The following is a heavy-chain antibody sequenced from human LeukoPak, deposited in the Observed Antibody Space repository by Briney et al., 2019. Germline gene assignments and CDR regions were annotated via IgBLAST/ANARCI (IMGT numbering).Heavy chain of an antibody. D-gene: IGHD4-23*01. CDR3: ARLHGGNSKVVFQH. V-gene: IGHV5-51*01. CDR1: GYTFSSYW. J-gene: IGHJ1*01. Sequence: GESLRISCKGSGYTFSSYWIGWVRQMPGKGLEWMGIIYPGDSDTRYSPSLQGQVTISVDTSIGTAYLQWSSLKASDTAMYYCARLHGGNSKVVFQHWGQGTLVTVSS. CDR2: IYPGDSDT.